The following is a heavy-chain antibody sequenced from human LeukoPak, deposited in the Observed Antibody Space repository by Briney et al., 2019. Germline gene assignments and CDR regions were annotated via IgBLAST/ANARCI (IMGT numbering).Heavy chain of an antibody. CDR2: ISHDGGTQ. Sequence: PGGSLRLPCAASGFTFNNYGMQWVRQAPGKGLEWLAVISHDGGTQFYADSVKGRFTISRDNSKNTLDLQIHSLTAEDTAVYYCARLTVDTADISYFDYWGQGTLVTVSS. V-gene: IGHV3-30*03. CDR1: GFTFNNYG. CDR3: ARLTVDTADISYFDY. D-gene: IGHD5-18*01. J-gene: IGHJ4*02.